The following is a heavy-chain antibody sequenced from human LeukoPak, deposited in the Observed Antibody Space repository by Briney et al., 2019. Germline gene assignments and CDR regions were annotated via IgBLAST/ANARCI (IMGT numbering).Heavy chain of an antibody. V-gene: IGHV4-61*02. CDR2: IYTSGST. Sequence: SQTLSLTCTVSGGSTSSGSYYWSWIRQPAGKGLEWIGRIYTSGSTNYNPSLKSRVTISVDTSKNQFSLKLSSVTAADTAVYYCARGGAGEWELSGMDYWGQGTLVTVSS. D-gene: IGHD1-26*01. J-gene: IGHJ4*02. CDR1: GGSTSSGSYY. CDR3: ARGGAGEWELSGMDY.